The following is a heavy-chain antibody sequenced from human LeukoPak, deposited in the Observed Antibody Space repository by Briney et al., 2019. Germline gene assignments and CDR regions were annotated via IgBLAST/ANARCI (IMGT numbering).Heavy chain of an antibody. Sequence: GASVKVSCKASGYTFTSYGISWVRQAPGQGLEWMGWISAYNGNTNYAQKLQGRVTMTTDTSTSTAYMELRSLRSDDTAVYYCASSTSHNDFWSEPPSFDPWGQGTLVTVSS. J-gene: IGHJ5*02. V-gene: IGHV1-18*01. CDR2: ISAYNGNT. CDR1: GYTFTSYG. D-gene: IGHD2-2*01. CDR3: ASSTSHNDFWSEPPSFDP.